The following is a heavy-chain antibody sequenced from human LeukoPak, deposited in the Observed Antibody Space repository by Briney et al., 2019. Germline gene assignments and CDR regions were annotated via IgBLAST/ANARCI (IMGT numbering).Heavy chain of an antibody. Sequence: GGSLRLSCAASGFTFSSYSMNWVRQAPGKGLEWVSYIGSSSSIIYYADSVKGRFTISRDNAKNSLYLQMNSLRDEDTAVYYCARADDIVVVPSANVVYGSGSSIYWGQGTLVTVSS. V-gene: IGHV3-48*02. CDR2: IGSSSSII. D-gene: IGHD2-2*01. J-gene: IGHJ4*02. CDR1: GFTFSSYS. CDR3: ARADDIVVVPSANVVYGSGSSIY.